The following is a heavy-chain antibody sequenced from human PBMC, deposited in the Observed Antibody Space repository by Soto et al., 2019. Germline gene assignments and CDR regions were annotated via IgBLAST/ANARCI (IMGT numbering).Heavy chain of an antibody. Sequence: QITLKESGPTLVKPTQTLTLTCTFSGFSLSTGGVGVGWIRQPPGKALEWLALIYWDDDKRYNPSLQSRLTITKDAYNQVVLSMTNMDPVDTATYYCAXXXXEVVAGSTXTFDYWGQGSLVTVSS. V-gene: IGHV2-5*02. CDR3: AXXXXEVVAGSTXTFDY. J-gene: IGHJ4*02. CDR1: GFSLSTGGVG. D-gene: IGHD2-15*01. CDR2: IYWDDDK.